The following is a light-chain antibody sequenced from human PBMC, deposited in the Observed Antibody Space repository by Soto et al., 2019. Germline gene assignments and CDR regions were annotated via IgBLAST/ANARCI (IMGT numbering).Light chain of an antibody. Sequence: DVVMTQSPLSLPVTLGQPASISCRSSQSLVHSDGNTYLSWFQQRPGQSPRRLIYKVSNRDSGVPDRFSGSGSGTDYTLKISGVEAEDVGVYYFMQATHWPWTFGQGTKVEI. CDR1: QSLVHSDGNTY. V-gene: IGKV2-30*02. CDR3: MQATHWPWT. CDR2: KVS. J-gene: IGKJ1*01.